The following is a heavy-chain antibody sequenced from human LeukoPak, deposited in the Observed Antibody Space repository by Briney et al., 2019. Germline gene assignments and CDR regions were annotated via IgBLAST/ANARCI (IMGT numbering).Heavy chain of an antibody. J-gene: IGHJ3*02. Sequence: GGSLTLSCAASGFTLSSYEMNWVRQAPGKGREWVSYISSSGSTIYYADSVKGRFTISRHNAKNSLYLQMNSLRAEDTGVYYCARLLGAFDIWGQGTMVTVSS. CDR2: ISSSGSTI. CDR1: GFTLSSYE. D-gene: IGHD3-16*01. V-gene: IGHV3-48*03. CDR3: ARLLGAFDI.